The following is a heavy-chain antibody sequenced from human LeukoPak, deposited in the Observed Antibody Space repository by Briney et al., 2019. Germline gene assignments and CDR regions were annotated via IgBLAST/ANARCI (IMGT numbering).Heavy chain of an antibody. J-gene: IGHJ4*02. CDR3: AKDISVGNSWYYFDY. CDR1: GFTFSSYW. D-gene: IGHD6-13*01. Sequence: GGSLRLSCAASGFTFSSYWMSWVRQAPGKGLEWVANIKQDGSEKYYVDSVKGRFTISRDNAKNSLYLQMNSLRVEDTALYYCAKDISVGNSWYYFDYWGQGTLVTVSS. CDR2: IKQDGSEK. V-gene: IGHV3-7*03.